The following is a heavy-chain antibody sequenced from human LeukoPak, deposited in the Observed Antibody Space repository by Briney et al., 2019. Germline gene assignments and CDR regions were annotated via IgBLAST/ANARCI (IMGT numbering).Heavy chain of an antibody. CDR2: ISGSGGST. CDR1: GFTFSSYA. Sequence: GGSLRLSCAASGFTFSSYAMSWVRQAPGKGLEWVSAISGSGGSTYYADSVKGRFTISRDNSKNTLYLQMNSLRAEDTAVYYCAKDSMITFGGVIVPEGDCWGQGTLVTVSS. D-gene: IGHD3-16*02. CDR3: AKDSMITFGGVIVPEGDC. V-gene: IGHV3-23*01. J-gene: IGHJ4*02.